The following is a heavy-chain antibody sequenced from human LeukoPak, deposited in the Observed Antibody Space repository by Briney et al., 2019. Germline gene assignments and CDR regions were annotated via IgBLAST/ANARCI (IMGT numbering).Heavy chain of an antibody. CDR1: GFTFGDYA. CDR2: IRSKAYGGTT. J-gene: IGHJ4*02. Sequence: GGSLRLSCTASGFTFGDYAMSWVRQAPGKGLEWVGFIRSKAYGGTTEYAASVKGRFTISRDDSKSIAYLQMNSLKTEDTAVYYCTRDYLKIIVGAPAGGYWGQGTLVTVSS. D-gene: IGHD1-26*01. CDR3: TRDYLKIIVGAPAGGY. V-gene: IGHV3-49*04.